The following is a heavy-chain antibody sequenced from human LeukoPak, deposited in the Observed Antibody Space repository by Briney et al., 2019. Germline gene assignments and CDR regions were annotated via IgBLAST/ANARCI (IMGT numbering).Heavy chain of an antibody. D-gene: IGHD1-14*01. CDR1: GYTFTGYY. J-gene: IGHJ6*03. Sequence: SVKVSCKASGYTFTGYYMHWVRQAPGQGLEWMGWINPNSGGTNYAQKFQGRVTMTRDTSISTAYMELSRLRPDDTAVYYCARSRGAVYYYYMDVWGKGTTVTVSS. CDR3: ARSRGAVYYYYMDV. V-gene: IGHV1-2*02. CDR2: INPNSGGT.